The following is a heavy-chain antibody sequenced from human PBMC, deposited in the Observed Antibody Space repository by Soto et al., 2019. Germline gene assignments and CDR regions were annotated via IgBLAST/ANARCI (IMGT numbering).Heavy chain of an antibody. J-gene: IGHJ5*02. CDR2: ISSNSAYI. CDR3: TRDASRDSSARGWFDP. V-gene: IGHV3-21*01. D-gene: IGHD6-13*01. Sequence: GGSLRLSCAASGFTFRSFTMNWVRQAPGKGLEWVSTISSNSAYIYYTDALRGRFTISRDNAKNSLHLQMNSLRAEDTAAYYCTRDASRDSSARGWFDPWGPGTLVTVSS. CDR1: GFTFRSFT.